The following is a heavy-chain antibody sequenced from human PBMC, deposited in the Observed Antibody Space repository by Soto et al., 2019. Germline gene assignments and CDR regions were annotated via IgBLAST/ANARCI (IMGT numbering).Heavy chain of an antibody. V-gene: IGHV3-23*01. CDR2: ISGSGGST. CDR3: AKDQLELPTD. D-gene: IGHD1-7*01. Sequence: EVQLLESGGGLVQPGGSLRLSCAASGFTFSSYAMSWVRQAPGKGLEWVSAISGSGGSTYYADSVKGRFTIARDNSKNAVDLEMNSLRGEDTAVYYCAKDQLELPTDWGQGTLVTVSS. J-gene: IGHJ4*02. CDR1: GFTFSSYA.